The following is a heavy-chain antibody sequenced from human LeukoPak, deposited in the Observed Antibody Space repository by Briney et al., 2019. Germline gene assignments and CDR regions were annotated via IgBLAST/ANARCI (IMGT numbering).Heavy chain of an antibody. D-gene: IGHD3-22*01. J-gene: IGHJ4*02. Sequence: ASVKVSCKASGYTFTSCDINWVRQATGQGLEWMGWMNPNSGNTGYAQKFQGRVTMTRDTSISTAYMELSRLRSDDTAVYYCARAPNYYDSSGYYRVLDYWGQGTLVTVSS. CDR1: GYTFTSCD. CDR3: ARAPNYYDSSGYYRVLDY. V-gene: IGHV1-8*02. CDR2: MNPNSGNT.